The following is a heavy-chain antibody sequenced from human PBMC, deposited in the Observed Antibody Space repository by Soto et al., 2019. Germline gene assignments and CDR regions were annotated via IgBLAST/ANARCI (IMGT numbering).Heavy chain of an antibody. CDR3: AHIRARGYSYGYQDYYYGMDV. V-gene: IGHV2-5*01. Sequence: ASVPTLVNPTQTLTLTCTFSGFALSTSGVGVGWIRQPPGKALEWLALIYWNDDKRYSPSLKSRLTITKDTSKNQVVLTMTNMDPVDTATYYRAHIRARGYSYGYQDYYYGMDVWGQGTTVTVSS. D-gene: IGHD5-18*01. CDR2: IYWNDDK. J-gene: IGHJ6*02. CDR1: GFALSTSGVG.